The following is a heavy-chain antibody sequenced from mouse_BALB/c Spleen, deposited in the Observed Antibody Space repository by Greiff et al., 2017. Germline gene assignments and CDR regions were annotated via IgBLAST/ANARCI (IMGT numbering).Heavy chain of an antibody. CDR1: GFTFSDYY. CDR2: ISDGGSYT. CDR3: AYGNYGYFDY. V-gene: IGHV5-4*02. Sequence: EVKLMESGGGLVKPGGSLKLSCAASGFTFSDYYMYWVRQTPEKRLEWVATISDGGSYTYYPDSVKGRFTISRDNAKNNLYLQMSSLKSEDTAMYYCAYGNYGYFDYWGQGTTLTVSS. J-gene: IGHJ2*01. D-gene: IGHD2-10*02.